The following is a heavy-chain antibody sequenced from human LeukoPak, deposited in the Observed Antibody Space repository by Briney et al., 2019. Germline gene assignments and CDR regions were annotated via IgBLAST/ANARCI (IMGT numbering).Heavy chain of an antibody. V-gene: IGHV3-33*01. Sequence: GRSLRLSCAASGFTFSSHGMHWVRQAPGKGLEWVAVIWYDGSKRYYADSVKGRFTISRDHSKNTLYLQMNSLRDEDTAVYYCARDPASSFDYWGQGTLVTVSS. CDR2: IWYDGSKR. D-gene: IGHD2-15*01. CDR1: GFTFSSHG. CDR3: ARDPASSFDY. J-gene: IGHJ4*02.